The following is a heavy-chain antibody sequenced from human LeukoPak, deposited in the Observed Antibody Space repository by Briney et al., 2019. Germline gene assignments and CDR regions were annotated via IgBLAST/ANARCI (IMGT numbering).Heavy chain of an antibody. CDR3: AKGDSSSVPQKGPDY. D-gene: IGHD6-13*01. V-gene: IGHV1-2*02. Sequence: ASVKVSRKASGYTFTGYYMHWVRPAPGQGLEWMGWINPNSGGTNYAQKFQGRVTMTRDTSISTAYMELSRLRSDDTAVYYCAKGDSSSVPQKGPDYWGQGTLVTVSS. CDR1: GYTFTGYY. CDR2: INPNSGGT. J-gene: IGHJ4*02.